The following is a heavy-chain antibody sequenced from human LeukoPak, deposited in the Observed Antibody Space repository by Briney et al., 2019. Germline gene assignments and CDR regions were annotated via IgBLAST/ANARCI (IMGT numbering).Heavy chain of an antibody. Sequence: GESLKISCKGSGYSFTSYWIGCVRQMPGKGLEWMGIIYPGDSDTRYSPSFQGQVTISADKSISTAYLQWSSLKASDTAMYYCARQGILTGYQFDYWGQGTLVTVSS. V-gene: IGHV5-51*01. D-gene: IGHD3-9*01. CDR1: GYSFTSYW. J-gene: IGHJ4*02. CDR3: ARQGILTGYQFDY. CDR2: IYPGDSDT.